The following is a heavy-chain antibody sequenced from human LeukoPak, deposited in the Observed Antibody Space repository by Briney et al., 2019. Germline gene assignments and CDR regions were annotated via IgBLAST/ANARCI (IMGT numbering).Heavy chain of an antibody. J-gene: IGHJ4*02. Sequence: GGSLRLSCAASGFTFSSYWMSWVRQAPGRGLEWVANIKQDGSEKYYVDTVKGRFTISRDNTKNSLYLQMNSLRAEDTAVYYCARRVDDILTGYYFDYWGQGTQVTVSS. D-gene: IGHD3-9*01. V-gene: IGHV3-7*01. CDR2: IKQDGSEK. CDR1: GFTFSSYW. CDR3: ARRVDDILTGYYFDY.